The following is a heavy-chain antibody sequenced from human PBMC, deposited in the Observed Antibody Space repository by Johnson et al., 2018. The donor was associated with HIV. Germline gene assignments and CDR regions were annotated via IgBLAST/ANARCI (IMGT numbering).Heavy chain of an antibody. V-gene: IGHV3-30*02. CDR2: IRYDGSNK. CDR3: AKDGMGGNYWYAFDI. D-gene: IGHD1-26*01. J-gene: IGHJ3*02. Sequence: QVQLVESGGGVVQPGRSLRLSCAASGFTFSSYAMHWVRQAPGKGLEWVAFIRYDGSNKYYTDSVKGRFTISRDNSKNTLYLQMNSLRAEDTAVYYCAKDGMGGNYWYAFDIWG. CDR1: GFTFSSYA.